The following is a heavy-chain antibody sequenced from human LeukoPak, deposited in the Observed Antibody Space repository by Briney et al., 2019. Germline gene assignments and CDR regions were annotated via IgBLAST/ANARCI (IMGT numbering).Heavy chain of an antibody. V-gene: IGHV1-18*04. D-gene: IGHD5-24*01. CDR2: ISAYSDNT. CDR1: GFTFTSYG. J-gene: IGHJ6*02. Sequence: ASVKVSCKASGFTFTSYGFNWVRQAPGQGLEWMGWISAYSDNTNFAQKFQDRVTITTDTSTSTAYMELRSLRSDDTAVYYCARDGVEMATYYYYAMDVWGQGTTVTVSS. CDR3: ARDGVEMATYYYYAMDV.